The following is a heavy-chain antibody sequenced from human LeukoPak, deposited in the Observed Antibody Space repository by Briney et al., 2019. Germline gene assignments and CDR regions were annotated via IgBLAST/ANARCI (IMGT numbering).Heavy chain of an antibody. CDR1: GGSFSGYY. J-gene: IGHJ1*01. CDR3: ATYSSGWSGLQH. Sequence: SETLSLTCAVYGGSFSGYYWSWIRQPPGEGLEWIGEINHSGSTNYNPSLKSRVTISVDTSKNQFSLKLSSVTAADTAVYYCATYSSGWSGLQHWGQGTLVTVSS. V-gene: IGHV4-34*01. CDR2: INHSGST. D-gene: IGHD6-19*01.